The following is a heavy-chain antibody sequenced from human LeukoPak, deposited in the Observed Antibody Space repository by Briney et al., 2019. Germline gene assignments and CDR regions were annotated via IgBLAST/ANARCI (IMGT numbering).Heavy chain of an antibody. V-gene: IGHV1-18*01. Sequence: ASVKVSCKASGYIFTSYGISWVRQAPGQGLEWMGWISAYNGNTNYAQKLQGRVTMTTDTSTSTAYMELRSLRSDDTAVYYCARVAAYYDSSGYAFDIWGQGTMVTVSS. D-gene: IGHD3-22*01. CDR1: GYIFTSYG. CDR3: ARVAAYYDSSGYAFDI. J-gene: IGHJ3*02. CDR2: ISAYNGNT.